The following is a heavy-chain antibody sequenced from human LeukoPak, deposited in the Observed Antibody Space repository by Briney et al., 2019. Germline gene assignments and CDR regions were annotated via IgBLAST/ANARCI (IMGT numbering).Heavy chain of an antibody. CDR2: ISSGGGST. Sequence: GGSLRLSCAASGFTFSSYGMNWVGQAPGKGLEWVSVISSGGGSTYYADSVKGRFTISRDNSKNTLFLQMNSLRAEDTAVYYCAKGGYCSSTSCYVGWFDPWGQGTLVTVSS. D-gene: IGHD2-2*01. V-gene: IGHV3-23*01. CDR1: GFTFSSYG. CDR3: AKGGYCSSTSCYVGWFDP. J-gene: IGHJ5*02.